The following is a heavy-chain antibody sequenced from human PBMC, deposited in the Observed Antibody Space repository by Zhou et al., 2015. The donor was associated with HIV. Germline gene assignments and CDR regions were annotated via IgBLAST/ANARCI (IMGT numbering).Heavy chain of an antibody. D-gene: IGHD2-21*02. CDR2: ISAYNGNT. J-gene: IGHJ6*02. Sequence: LVQSGTEVRKPGSSVKVSCRATGGTFNNFGISWVRQAPGQGLEWMGWISAYNGNTNYAQKLQGRVTMTTDTSTRTAYMELRSLRSDDTAVYYCARDRMETAVGYYNHYYGMDVWGQGTTVTVSS. CDR1: GGTFNNFG. CDR3: ARDRMETAVGYYNHYYGMDV. V-gene: IGHV1-18*01.